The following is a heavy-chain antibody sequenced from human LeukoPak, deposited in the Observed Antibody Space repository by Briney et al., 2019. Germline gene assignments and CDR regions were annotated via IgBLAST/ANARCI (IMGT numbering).Heavy chain of an antibody. J-gene: IGHJ3*02. CDR3: ARVMKNYYDSSGVFTFDI. CDR1: GFTFSDYY. CDR2: ISSSGSTI. V-gene: IGHV3-11*01. D-gene: IGHD3-22*01. Sequence: GGSLRLSCAASGFTFSDYYMSWIRQAPGKGLEWVSYISSSGSTIYYADSVKGRFTISRDNAKNSLYLQMNSLRAEDTAVYYCARVMKNYYDSSGVFTFDIWGQGTMVTVSS.